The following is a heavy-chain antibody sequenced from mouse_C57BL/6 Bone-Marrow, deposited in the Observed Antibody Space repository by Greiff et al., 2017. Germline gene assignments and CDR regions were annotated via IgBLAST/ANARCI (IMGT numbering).Heavy chain of an antibody. D-gene: IGHD1-1*01. J-gene: IGHJ4*01. CDR1: GYTFTSYW. CDR3: ARDTTPPGVDY. V-gene: IGHV1-64*01. Sequence: VQLQQSGAELVKPGASVKLSCKASGYTFTSYWMHWVKQRPGQGLEWIGMIHPNSGSTNYNEKFKSKATLTVDKSSSTAYMQLSSLTSEDSAVYYCARDTTPPGVDYWGQGTSVTVSS. CDR2: IHPNSGST.